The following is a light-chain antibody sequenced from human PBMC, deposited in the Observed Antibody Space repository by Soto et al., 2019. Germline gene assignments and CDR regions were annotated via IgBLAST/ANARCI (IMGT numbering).Light chain of an antibody. V-gene: IGKV3-20*01. CDR3: QQYGSSPIT. CDR2: DAS. CDR1: QSVSSNY. Sequence: EIVLTQSPGTLSLSPGERATLSCRASQSVSSNYLAWYQQKPGQAPRLLIYDASSRATGIPDRFGGSGSGTDFTLTISRLEPEDFAVYYCQQYGSSPITFGQGTKV. J-gene: IGKJ1*01.